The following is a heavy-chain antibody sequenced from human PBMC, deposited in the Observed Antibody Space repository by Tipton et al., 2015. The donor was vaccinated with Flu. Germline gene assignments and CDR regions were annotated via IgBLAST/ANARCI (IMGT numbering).Heavy chain of an antibody. Sequence: QVQLVQSGAEVKKPGASVKVSCKASGYTFTSYGISWVRQAPGQGLEWMGWISAYNGNTNYAQKLQGRVTMTTDTSTSTAYMELRSPRSDDTAVYYCARDPKYKQWLVRFDYWGQGTLVTVSS. V-gene: IGHV1-18*01. CDR1: GYTFTSYG. D-gene: IGHD6-19*01. CDR3: ARDPKYKQWLVRFDY. CDR2: ISAYNGNT. J-gene: IGHJ4*02.